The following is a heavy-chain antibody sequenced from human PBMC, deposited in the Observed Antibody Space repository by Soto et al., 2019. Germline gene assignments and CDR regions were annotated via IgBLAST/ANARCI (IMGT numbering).Heavy chain of an antibody. CDR1: GGTFSSYV. Sequence: GASVKVSCKASGGTFSSYVISWVRQAPGQGLECIGGIISIFGTANYAKKFHGRVTNTADEYTSTAYMELSSLRSEDTAVYYCARDKGIAARPNYFDYWGQGPLVTVSS. J-gene: IGHJ4*02. CDR3: ARDKGIAARPNYFDY. V-gene: IGHV1-69*13. CDR2: IISIFGTA. D-gene: IGHD6-6*01.